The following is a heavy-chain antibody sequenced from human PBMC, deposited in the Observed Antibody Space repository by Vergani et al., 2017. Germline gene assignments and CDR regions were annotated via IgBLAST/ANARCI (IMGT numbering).Heavy chain of an antibody. CDR3: ARILEGFGKDNNWFDP. V-gene: IGHV2-26*01. Sequence: QVTLKESGPVLVKPTETLTLTCTVSGFSLSNARMGVSWIRQPPGKALEWLAHIFSNDQKSYSTSLKSRLTISKDISKIQVVLTMTNMDPVDTATYYCARILEGFGKDNNWFDPWGQGTLVTVSA. J-gene: IGHJ5*02. CDR1: GFSLSNARMG. D-gene: IGHD3-3*01. CDR2: IFSNDQK.